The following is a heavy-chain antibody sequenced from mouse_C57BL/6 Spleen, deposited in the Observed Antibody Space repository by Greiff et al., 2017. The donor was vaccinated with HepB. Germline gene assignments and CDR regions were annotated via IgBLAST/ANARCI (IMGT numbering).Heavy chain of an antibody. D-gene: IGHD1-2*01. V-gene: IGHV3-6*01. Sequence: EVKLMESGPGLVKPSQSLSLTCSVTGYSITSGYYWNWIRQFPGNKLEWMGYISYDGSNNYNPSLKNRISITRDTSKNQFFLKLNSVTTEDTATYYCARWELVLRQDWGQGTLVTVSA. CDR1: GYSITSGYY. CDR3: ARWELVLRQD. CDR2: ISYDGSN. J-gene: IGHJ3*01.